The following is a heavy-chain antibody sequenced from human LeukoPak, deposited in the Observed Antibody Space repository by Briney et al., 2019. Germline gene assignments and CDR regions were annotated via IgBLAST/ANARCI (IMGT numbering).Heavy chain of an antibody. CDR3: ARNGYYYDSSGYYGYYMDI. V-gene: IGHV3-53*01. CDR1: GFTVSSNY. D-gene: IGHD3-22*01. CDR2: IYSGGST. J-gene: IGHJ6*03. Sequence: GGSLRLSCAASGFTVSSNYISWVRQAPGKGLEWVSVIYSGGSTYYADSVKGRFTISRDNSKNTLYLQMNSLRAEDTAVYYCARNGYYYDSSGYYGYYMDIWGKGTTVTVSS.